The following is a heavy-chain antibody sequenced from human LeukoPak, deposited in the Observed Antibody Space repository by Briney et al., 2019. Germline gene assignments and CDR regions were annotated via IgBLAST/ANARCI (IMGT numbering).Heavy chain of an antibody. CDR2: LEYDGTS. Sequence: PGGSLRLSCAASGFTFSKYGMHWVRQTPGKGLEWVAFLEYDGTSNYLDSVKGRFTISRDNSESTLYLQMNSLQVEDTAIYYCAKRGFRAPSGDDVLESLHLWGQGTLVTVSS. CDR3: AKRGFRAPSGDDVLESLHL. D-gene: IGHD2-21*01. V-gene: IGHV3-30*02. CDR1: GFTFSKYG. J-gene: IGHJ1*01.